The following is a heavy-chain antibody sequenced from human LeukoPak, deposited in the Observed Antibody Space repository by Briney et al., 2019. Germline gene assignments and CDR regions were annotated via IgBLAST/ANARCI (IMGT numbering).Heavy chain of an antibody. Sequence: PPGGSLRLSCAASGFTFSSYAMSWVRQAPGKGLEWVSAISGSGGSTYYADSVKGRFTISRDNSKNTLYLQMNSLRAEDTAVYYCAKVLQDFYYYDSSGYYDYWGQGTLVTVSS. CDR1: GFTFSSYA. J-gene: IGHJ4*02. D-gene: IGHD3-22*01. CDR3: AKVLQDFYYYDSSGYYDY. V-gene: IGHV3-23*01. CDR2: ISGSGGST.